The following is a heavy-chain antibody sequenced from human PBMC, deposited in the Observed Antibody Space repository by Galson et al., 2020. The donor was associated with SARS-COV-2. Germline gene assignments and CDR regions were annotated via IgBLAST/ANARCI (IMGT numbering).Heavy chain of an antibody. CDR1: GFTFSDYY. V-gene: IGHV3-11*06. Sequence: GGSLRLSCAASGFTFSDYYMSWIRQAPGKGLEWVSYISSSSSYTNYADSVKGRFTISRDNAKNSLYLQMNSLRAEDTAVYYCARGGPKGYCSGGSCYCDYWGQGTLVTVSS. CDR3: ARGGPKGYCSGGSCYCDY. CDR2: ISSSSSYT. D-gene: IGHD2-15*01. J-gene: IGHJ4*02.